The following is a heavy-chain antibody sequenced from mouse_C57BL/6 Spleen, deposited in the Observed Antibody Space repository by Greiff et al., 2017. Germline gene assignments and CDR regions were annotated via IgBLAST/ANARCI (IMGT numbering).Heavy chain of an antibody. CDR3: ARCDYDCSSYYFDY. D-gene: IGHD1-1*01. V-gene: IGHV1-80*01. Sequence: QVQLQQSGAELVKPGASVKMSCKASGYAFSSYWMNWVKQRPGQGLEWIGQIDPGGGGTNYNGKFKGKATLTADKSYSTAYMQHSSLTSKDSAVXFSARCDYDCSSYYFDYWGQGTTLTVSS. CDR2: IDPGGGGT. J-gene: IGHJ2*01. CDR1: GYAFSSYW.